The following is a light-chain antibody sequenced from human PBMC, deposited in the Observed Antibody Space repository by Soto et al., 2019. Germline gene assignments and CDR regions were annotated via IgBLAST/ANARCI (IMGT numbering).Light chain of an antibody. CDR1: HTFSSF. V-gene: IGKV1-39*01. Sequence: DIQMTQSPSSLSASVGDRVTITCRASHTFSSFLNWYQQKRGKPPTLLIYGAFNLRSGVPSRFAGSGGGAEFRLTISSLRPGDFATYYCQQTYSPPFTFGQGTSLELK. CDR3: QQTYSPPFT. CDR2: GAF. J-gene: IGKJ2*01.